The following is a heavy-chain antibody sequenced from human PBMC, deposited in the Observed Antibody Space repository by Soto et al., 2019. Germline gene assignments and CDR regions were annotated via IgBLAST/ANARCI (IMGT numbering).Heavy chain of an antibody. CDR2: IYYSGST. V-gene: IGHV4-31*03. Sequence: SETLSLTCTVSGGSISSGGYYWSWIRQHPGKGLEWIGYIYYSGSTYYNPSLKSRVTISVDTSKNQFSLKLSSVTAADTAVYYCAREVLLWFGELLPGGMDVWGQGTTVTVS. J-gene: IGHJ6*02. D-gene: IGHD3-10*01. CDR3: AREVLLWFGELLPGGMDV. CDR1: GGSISSGGYY.